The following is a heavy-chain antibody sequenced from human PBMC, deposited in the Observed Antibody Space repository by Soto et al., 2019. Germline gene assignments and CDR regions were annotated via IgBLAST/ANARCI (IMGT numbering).Heavy chain of an antibody. CDR2: MYYSRRT. CDR1: GGSISPYY. D-gene: IGHD2-8*02. Sequence: QVQLQESGPGLVKPSETLSLTCTVSGGSISPYYWNWLRQLPGKGLEWIGYMYYSRRTNYNPSLESRVTISIDASKHQFSLKLKSMTAADTVVYYCSRAKFISPTYWDSWGQGLLVTVSS. CDR3: SRAKFISPTYWDS. J-gene: IGHJ4*02. V-gene: IGHV4-59*01.